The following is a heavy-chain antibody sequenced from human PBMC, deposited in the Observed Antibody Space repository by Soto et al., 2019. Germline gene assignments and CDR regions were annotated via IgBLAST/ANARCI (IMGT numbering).Heavy chain of an antibody. V-gene: IGHV1-69*06. Sequence: QVQLVQSGAEVKKPGSSVKVSCKASGGTFSSYAISWVRQAPGQGLEWMGGIIPIFGTANCAQKFQGRVTITADKSTSTAYMELSSLRSEDTAVYYCARGAVGYCSSTSCLHYYYYGMDVWGQGTTVTVSS. CDR1: GGTFSSYA. CDR2: IIPIFGTA. J-gene: IGHJ6*02. D-gene: IGHD2-2*01. CDR3: ARGAVGYCSSTSCLHYYYYGMDV.